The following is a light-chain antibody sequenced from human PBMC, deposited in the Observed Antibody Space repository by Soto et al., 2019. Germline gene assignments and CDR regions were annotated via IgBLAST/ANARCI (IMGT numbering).Light chain of an antibody. CDR3: QQRRSWPPTIT. CDR1: QSVSTY. Sequence: LMLTQSPATLSLSPGERATLSCRAIQSVSTYLAWYQQRPGQAPRLLIYDASYRATDIPPRFSGSGSGTDFTLTISSLEPEDFAVYYCQQRRSWPPTITFGQGTRLEIK. V-gene: IGKV3-11*01. J-gene: IGKJ5*01. CDR2: DAS.